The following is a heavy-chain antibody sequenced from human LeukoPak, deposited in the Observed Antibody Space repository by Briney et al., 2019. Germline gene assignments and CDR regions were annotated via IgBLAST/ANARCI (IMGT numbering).Heavy chain of an antibody. CDR2: IYSGGST. D-gene: IGHD2-2*01. Sequence: GGSLRLSCAASGFTVSSNYMSWVRQAPGKGLEWVSVIYSGGSTYYADSVKGRFTISRDNSKNTLYLQMNSLRAEDTAVYYCARDSADCSCTSCSWYYYYYMDVWGKGTTVTVSS. J-gene: IGHJ6*03. V-gene: IGHV3-66*01. CDR1: GFTVSSNY. CDR3: ARDSADCSCTSCSWYYYYYMDV.